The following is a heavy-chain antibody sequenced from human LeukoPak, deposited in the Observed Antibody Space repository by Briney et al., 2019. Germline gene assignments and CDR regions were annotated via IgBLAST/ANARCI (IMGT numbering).Heavy chain of an antibody. J-gene: IGHJ1*01. CDR2: IYSGGST. V-gene: IGHV3-66*01. CDR3: ARDTDYYGSGRHGYFDH. CDR1: GLTISNNF. Sequence: PGGSLRLSCAASGLTISNNFMGWVREAPGKGLEWVSLIYSGGSTYSGDSVKGRFTISRDNSKNTLHLQMNNLRAEDTPVYYCARDTDYYGSGRHGYFDHWGQGTLVTVSS. D-gene: IGHD3-10*01.